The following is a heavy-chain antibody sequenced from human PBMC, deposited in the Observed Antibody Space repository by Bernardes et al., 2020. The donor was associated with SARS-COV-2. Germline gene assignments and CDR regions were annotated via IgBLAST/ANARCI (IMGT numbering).Heavy chain of an antibody. CDR1: GGSFSGYY. D-gene: IGHD6-19*01. CDR3: SRDRTSGWYNNYYGMDV. J-gene: IGHJ6*04. CDR2: INYSGSA. Sequence: SETLSLTCAMYGGSFSGYYWSWIRQPPGQALEWVGDINYSGSANSHPSPKGRVTMSVDTSKNQCPLNLTSVTAADTAIYYCSRDRTSGWYNNYYGMDVWGKGTTVTVSS. V-gene: IGHV4-34*01.